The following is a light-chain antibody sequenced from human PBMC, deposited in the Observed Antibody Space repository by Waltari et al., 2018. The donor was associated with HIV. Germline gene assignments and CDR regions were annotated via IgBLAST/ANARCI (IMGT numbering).Light chain of an antibody. CDR2: RNN. V-gene: IGLV1-47*01. CDR1: RSNIGSNY. CDR3: ATWDDSLSALWV. Sequence: QSVLTQPPSASGTPGQRVTIPCSGNRSNIGSNYLYWYQQLPGPTPRLRIFRNNQSPSGVPDRFSGSKSGTSASLAISGLRSEDEADYFCATWDDSLSALWVFGGGTKLTVL. J-gene: IGLJ3*02.